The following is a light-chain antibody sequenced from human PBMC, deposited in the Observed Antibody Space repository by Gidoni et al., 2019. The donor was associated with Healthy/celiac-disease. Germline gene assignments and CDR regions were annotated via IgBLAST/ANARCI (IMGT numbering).Light chain of an antibody. CDR1: QSVSSSY. CDR3: QQYGSSPPIT. CDR2: GAS. Sequence: EIVLTQSPGTLSLSPGERATLSCRASQSVSSSYLAWYQQKPGQAPRLRIYGASSSATGITDRFSGSVSGTDFTLTISRLEPEDFAVYYCQQYGSSPPITFGGGTKVEIK. J-gene: IGKJ4*01. V-gene: IGKV3-20*01.